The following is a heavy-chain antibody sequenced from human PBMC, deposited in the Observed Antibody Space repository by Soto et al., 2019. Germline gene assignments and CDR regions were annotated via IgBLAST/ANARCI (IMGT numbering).Heavy chain of an antibody. Sequence: QLQLQESGPGLVKPSETLSLTCTVSGGSISGSDYYWGWIRQPPGKGLEWIASIYYRATTYYNSSLKSRITISVDASKNQFSLNLTSVTAADTAVYYCAGSFYMGGWFDPWGQGTLVTVSS. CDR2: IYYRATT. CDR1: GGSISGSDYY. D-gene: IGHD3-16*02. CDR3: AGSFYMGGWFDP. J-gene: IGHJ5*02. V-gene: IGHV4-39*01.